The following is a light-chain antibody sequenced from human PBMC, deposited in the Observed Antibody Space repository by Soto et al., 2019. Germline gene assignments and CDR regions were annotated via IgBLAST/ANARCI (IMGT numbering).Light chain of an antibody. Sequence: EIVLTQSPATLSLSPGERATLSCRASQSVSRHLAWYQQKPGQAPRLLISGASSRATGIPDRFSGSGSGTDFTLTISRLEPEDFALYYCQHYVGGATITFGQGTRLEIK. CDR1: QSVSRH. V-gene: IGKV3-20*01. CDR2: GAS. CDR3: QHYVGGATIT. J-gene: IGKJ5*01.